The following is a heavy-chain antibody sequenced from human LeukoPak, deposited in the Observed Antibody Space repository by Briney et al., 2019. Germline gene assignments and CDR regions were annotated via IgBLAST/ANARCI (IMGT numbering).Heavy chain of an antibody. CDR2: IYYSGST. CDR3: ARELLWFGELSSYFDY. J-gene: IGHJ4*02. V-gene: IGHV4-59*01. D-gene: IGHD3-10*01. Sequence: SETLSLTCTVSGGSISSYYWSWIRQPPGKGLEWIGYIYYSGSTNYNPSLKSRVTISVDTSKNQFSLKLSSVTAADTAVYYCARELLWFGELSSYFDYWGQGTLATVSS. CDR1: GGSISSYY.